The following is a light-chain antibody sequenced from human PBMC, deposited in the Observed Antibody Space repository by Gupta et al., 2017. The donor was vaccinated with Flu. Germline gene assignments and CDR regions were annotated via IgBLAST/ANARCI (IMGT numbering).Light chain of an antibody. CDR1: QSVLDTSNNKNY. Sequence: DFVMTQSQDSLAVSLGERATVNCRSSQSVLDTSNNKNYLAWYQQKPGQPPKLLIYWASTRESGVPDRFSGSGSGTDFTLTISSLQAEDVAVYYCQQYSSKLPITFGQGTRLEIK. CDR2: WAS. V-gene: IGKV4-1*01. J-gene: IGKJ5*01. CDR3: QQYSSKLPIT.